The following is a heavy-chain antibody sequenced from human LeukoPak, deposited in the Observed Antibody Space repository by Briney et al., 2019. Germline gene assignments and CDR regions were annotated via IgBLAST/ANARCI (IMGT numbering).Heavy chain of an antibody. V-gene: IGHV4-61*02. CDR2: IYTSGSI. D-gene: IGHD4-17*01. CDR3: ARANGDPFDY. Sequence: SQTLSLTCTVSGGPISSGSYYWSWIRQPAGKGLEWIGRIYTSGSIIYNPSLRSRVTISLDTSKNQFSLKLSSVTAADTAVYFCARANGDPFDYWGQGTLVTVSS. CDR1: GGPISSGSYY. J-gene: IGHJ4*02.